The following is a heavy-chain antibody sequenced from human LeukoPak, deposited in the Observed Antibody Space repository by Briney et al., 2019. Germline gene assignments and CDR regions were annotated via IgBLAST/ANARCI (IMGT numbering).Heavy chain of an antibody. V-gene: IGHV1-18*01. CDR1: GYTFTSYG. D-gene: IGHD3-3*01. CDR2: ISAYNGNT. CDR3: ARDDYSRFAIFGVVRRFDY. J-gene: IGHJ4*02. Sequence: ASVKVSCKASGYTFTSYGISWVRQAPGQGLEWMGWISAYNGNTNYAQKLQGRVTMTTDTSTSTAYMELRSLRSDDTAVYYCARDDYSRFAIFGVVRRFDYWGQGTLVTVSS.